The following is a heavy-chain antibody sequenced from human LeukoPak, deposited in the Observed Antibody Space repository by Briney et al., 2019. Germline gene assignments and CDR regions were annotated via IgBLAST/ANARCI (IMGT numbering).Heavy chain of an antibody. D-gene: IGHD2-21*01. CDR3: ARGDYPRQ. CDR1: GFTFSNFA. CDR2: ISSGVGNM. J-gene: IGHJ6*04. V-gene: IGHV3-21*01. Sequence: GGSLRLSCVASGFTFSNFAMNWVRQAPGKGLEWVSTISSGVGNMYYADSVKGRFTVSRDNAKNSVFLQMSSLRAEGTAVYYCARGDYPRQWGKGTTVTVSS.